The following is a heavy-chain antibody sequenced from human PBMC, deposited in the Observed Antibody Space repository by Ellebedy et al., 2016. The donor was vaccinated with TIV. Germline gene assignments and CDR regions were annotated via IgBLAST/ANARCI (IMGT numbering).Heavy chain of an antibody. CDR1: GYTLTELS. CDR2: FDPEDGET. J-gene: IGHJ1*01. D-gene: IGHD2-15*01. V-gene: IGHV1-24*01. CDR3: ATDIVVVVGHRSARDFQH. Sequence: ASVKVSCKVSGYTLTELSMHWVRQAPGKGLEWMGGFDPEDGETIYAQKFQGRVTMTEDTSTDTAYMELSSLRSEDTAVYYCATDIVVVVGHRSARDFQHWGQGTLVTVSS.